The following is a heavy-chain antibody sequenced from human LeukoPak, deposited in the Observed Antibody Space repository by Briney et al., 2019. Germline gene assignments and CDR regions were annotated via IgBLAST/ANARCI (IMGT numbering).Heavy chain of an antibody. J-gene: IGHJ5*02. V-gene: IGHV3-30-3*01. Sequence: PGGSLRLSCAASGFTFSSYAMHWVRQAPGKGLEWVAVISYDGSNKYYADSVKGRFTISRDNSKNTLYLQMNSLRAEDTAVYYCARDLYYYDSSDPGVFDPWGQGTLVTVSS. CDR3: ARDLYYYDSSDPGVFDP. CDR2: ISYDGSNK. CDR1: GFTFSSYA. D-gene: IGHD3-22*01.